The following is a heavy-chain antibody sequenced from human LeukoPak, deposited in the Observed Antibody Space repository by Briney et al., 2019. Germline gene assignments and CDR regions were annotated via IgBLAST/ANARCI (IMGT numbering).Heavy chain of an antibody. Sequence: GGSLRLSCAASGFTFSSYAMSWVRQAPGKGLEWVSAISGSGGSTYYADSVKGRFTISRDNSKNSLYLQMNSLRAEDTAVYYCASNLIVVRGLPDAFDIWGQGTMVTVSS. CDR3: ASNLIVVRGLPDAFDI. V-gene: IGHV3-23*01. J-gene: IGHJ3*02. CDR1: GFTFSSYA. D-gene: IGHD2-15*01. CDR2: ISGSGGST.